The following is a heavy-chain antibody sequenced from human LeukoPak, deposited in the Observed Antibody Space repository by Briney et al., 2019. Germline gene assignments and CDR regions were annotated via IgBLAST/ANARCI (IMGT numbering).Heavy chain of an antibody. V-gene: IGHV5-10-1*01. J-gene: IGHJ4*02. D-gene: IGHD3-10*01. Sequence: PGGSLRLSCAASGFTFSSYAMSWVRQAPGKGLEWMGTIDPSDSYTNYSPSFQGHVTISDDKSITTAYLQWSSLKASDTAIYYCARHQNYGSGSPFDYWGQGTLVTVSS. CDR2: IDPSDSYT. CDR3: ARHQNYGSGSPFDY. CDR1: GFTFSSYA.